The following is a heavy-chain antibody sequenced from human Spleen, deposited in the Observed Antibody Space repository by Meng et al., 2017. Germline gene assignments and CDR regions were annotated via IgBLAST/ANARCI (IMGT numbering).Heavy chain of an antibody. J-gene: IGHJ3*02. CDR3: ARALTGEIADAFDI. D-gene: IGHD7-27*01. V-gene: IGHV3-21*01. CDR1: GFTFSRYS. Sequence: GGSLRLSCVASGFTFSRYSMNWVRQAPGKGLEWVSSISTGSSYIYYADSVTGRFTISRDNAKNSLFLQMNSLRAEDTAVYYCARALTGEIADAFDIWGQGTMVTVSS. CDR2: ISTGSSYI.